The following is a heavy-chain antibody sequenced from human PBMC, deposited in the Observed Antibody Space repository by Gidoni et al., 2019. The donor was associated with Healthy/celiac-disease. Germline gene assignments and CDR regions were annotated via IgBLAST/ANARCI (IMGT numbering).Heavy chain of an antibody. Sequence: EVQLVESGGGLVKPGGSLRLACAASGFTFSCYSMNWVRQAPGKGLEWVSSISISSSYIYYADSVKGRFTISRDNAKNSLYLQMNSLRAEDTAVYYCAREGVVIDAFDIWGQGTMVTVSS. CDR1: GFTFSCYS. V-gene: IGHV3-21*01. CDR2: ISISSSYI. J-gene: IGHJ3*02. CDR3: AREGVVIDAFDI. D-gene: IGHD3-3*01.